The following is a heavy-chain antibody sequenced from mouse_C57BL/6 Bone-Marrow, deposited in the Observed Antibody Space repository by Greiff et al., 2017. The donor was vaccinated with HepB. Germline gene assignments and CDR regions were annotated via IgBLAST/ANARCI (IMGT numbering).Heavy chain of an antibody. CDR1: GYTFTSYW. D-gene: IGHD1-1*01. CDR2: IDPSDSYT. V-gene: IGHV1-50*01. J-gene: IGHJ3*01. CDR3: ASSLLLRSY. Sequence: QVQLQQPGAELVKPGASVKLSCKASGYTFTSYWMQWVKQRPGQGLEWIGEIDPSDSYTNYNQKFKGKAKLTVDTSSSTAYMQLSSLTSEDSAVYYCASSLLLRSYWGQGTLVTVSA.